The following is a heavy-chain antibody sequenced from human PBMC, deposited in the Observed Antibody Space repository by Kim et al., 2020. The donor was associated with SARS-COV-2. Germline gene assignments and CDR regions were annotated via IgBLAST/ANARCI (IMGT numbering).Heavy chain of an antibody. V-gene: IGHV3-74*01. CDR3: VRRSTRQQLGSAAFHM. CDR1: GFTFSSYW. J-gene: IGHJ3*02. Sequence: GGSLRLSCAASGFTFSSYWMHWVRQDPGQGLVWVSRINSDGSDRTYADSVKGRFTISRDNAKNTLFLQMNSLRAEDTAVYYCVRRSTRQQLGSAAFHMWGQGTMVTVSS. CDR2: INSDGSDR. D-gene: IGHD6-13*01.